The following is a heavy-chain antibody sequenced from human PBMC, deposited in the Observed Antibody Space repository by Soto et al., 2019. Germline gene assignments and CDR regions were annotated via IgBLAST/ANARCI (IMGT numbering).Heavy chain of an antibody. CDR2: IYYSGST. J-gene: IGHJ4*02. Sequence: SETLSLTCTVSGGSISSYYWSWIRQPPGKRLEWIGYIYYSGSTNYNPSLKSRVTISVDTSKNQFSLKLSSVTAADTAVYYCARRLEWDGFDYWGQGTLVTVSS. CDR3: ARRLEWDGFDY. D-gene: IGHD3-3*01. V-gene: IGHV4-59*08. CDR1: GGSISSYY.